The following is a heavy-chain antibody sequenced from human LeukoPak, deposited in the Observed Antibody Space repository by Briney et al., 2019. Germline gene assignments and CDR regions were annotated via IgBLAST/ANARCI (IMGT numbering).Heavy chain of an antibody. Sequence: GASVTVSCKASGYTFTGYYMHWVRQAPGQGLEWMGWINPNSGGTNYAQKFQGWVTMTRDTSISTAYMELSRLRSDDTAVYYCARETGEGTYYFDYWGQGTLVTVSS. CDR3: ARETGEGTYYFDY. D-gene: IGHD2-8*02. V-gene: IGHV1-2*04. J-gene: IGHJ4*02. CDR2: INPNSGGT. CDR1: GYTFTGYY.